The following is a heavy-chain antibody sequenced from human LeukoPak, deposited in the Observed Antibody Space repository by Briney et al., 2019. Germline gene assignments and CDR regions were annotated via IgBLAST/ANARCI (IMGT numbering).Heavy chain of an antibody. D-gene: IGHD7-27*01. CDR3: ARDLWGDY. CDR1: GFTVRSAY. Sequence: GGSLRLSCAASGFTVRSAYMSWVRQAPGKGLEWVSSISSSSSYIYYADSVKGRFTISRDNAKNSLYLQMNSLRAEDTAVYYCARDLWGDYWGQGTLVTVSS. V-gene: IGHV3-21*01. CDR2: ISSSSSYI. J-gene: IGHJ4*02.